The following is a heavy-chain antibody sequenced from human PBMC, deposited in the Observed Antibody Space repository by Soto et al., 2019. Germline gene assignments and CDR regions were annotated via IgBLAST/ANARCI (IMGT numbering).Heavy chain of an antibody. CDR1: GFNFDDYA. V-gene: IGHV3-9*01. CDR3: AKAGFWSGYYSLVDY. J-gene: IGHJ4*02. CDR2: ISWNSGSI. D-gene: IGHD3-3*01. Sequence: PGGSLRLSCAASGFNFDDYARHWVRQAPGKGLEWVSGISWNSGSIGYADSVKGRFTISRDNAKNSLYLQMNSLRAEDTALYYCAKAGFWSGYYSLVDYWGQGTLVTSPQ.